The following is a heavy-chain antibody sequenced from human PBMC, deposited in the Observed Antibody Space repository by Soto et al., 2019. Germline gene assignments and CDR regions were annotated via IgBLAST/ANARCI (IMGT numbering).Heavy chain of an antibody. CDR1: GGTFSNEI. J-gene: IGHJ4*02. D-gene: IGHD5-12*01. Sequence: SVKVSCKTSGGTFSNEIITWARPAPGQGLEWMWRFIPHLETTNSAQKVQNRVTITAEKTTSTAYMEMNRMRSEDTAVYYCVRDSPIGSTFSGYDGIDYWGQGTLVTVS. V-gene: IGHV1-69*08. CDR3: VRDSPIGSTFSGYDGIDY. CDR2: FIPHLETT.